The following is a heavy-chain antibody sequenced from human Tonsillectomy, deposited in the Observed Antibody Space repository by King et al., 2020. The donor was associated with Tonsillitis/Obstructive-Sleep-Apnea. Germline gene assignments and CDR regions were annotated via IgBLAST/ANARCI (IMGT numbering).Heavy chain of an antibody. D-gene: IGHD3-9*01. CDR2: IYYSGST. Sequence: QLQESGPGLVKPSETLSLTCTVSGGSISSSSYYWGWIRQPPGKGLEWIGSIYYSGSTYYNPSLKSRVTISVDTSKNQFSLNLSSVTAADTAVYYCARQGDYDILTGYYGNYYYYYMDVWGKGTTVTVSS. J-gene: IGHJ6*03. V-gene: IGHV4-39*01. CDR1: GGSISSSSYY. CDR3: ARQGDYDILTGYYGNYYYYYMDV.